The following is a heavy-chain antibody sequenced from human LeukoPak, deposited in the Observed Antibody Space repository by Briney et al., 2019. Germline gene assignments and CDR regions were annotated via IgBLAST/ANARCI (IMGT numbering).Heavy chain of an antibody. J-gene: IGHJ6*02. CDR3: ARDLKKSYDFWSGYGGWEYYYGMDV. Sequence: PGGSLRLSCAASGFTFSSYGMHWVRQAPGKGLEWVAVIWYDGSNKYYADSVKGRFTISRDNSKNTLYLQMNSLRAEDTAVYYSARDLKKSYDFWSGYGGWEYYYGMDVWGQGTTVTVSS. CDR2: IWYDGSNK. D-gene: IGHD3-3*01. V-gene: IGHV3-33*01. CDR1: GFTFSSYG.